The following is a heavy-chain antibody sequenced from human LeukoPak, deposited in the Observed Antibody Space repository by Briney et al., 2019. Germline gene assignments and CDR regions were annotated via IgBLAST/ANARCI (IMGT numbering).Heavy chain of an antibody. CDR3: ARFSPSIAARKDWFDP. D-gene: IGHD6-6*01. CDR2: IYYSGST. J-gene: IGHJ5*02. CDR1: GGFISSGGYY. V-gene: IGHV4-31*03. Sequence: SETLTLTCTVSGGFISSGGYYWSWIRQPPGKVLEWIGYIYYSGSTYYNPSLKSRVTISVDTSKNQFSLKLSSVAAADTAVYYCARFSPSIAARKDWFDPWGQGTLVTVAS.